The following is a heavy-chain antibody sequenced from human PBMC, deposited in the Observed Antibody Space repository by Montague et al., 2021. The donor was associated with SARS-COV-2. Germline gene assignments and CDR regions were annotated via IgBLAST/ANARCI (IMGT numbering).Heavy chain of an antibody. V-gene: IGHV4-39*01. Sequence: ETLSLTCTVSGGSISSSSYYWGWIRQPPGKGLEWIGSIYYSGSTYYNPSLKSRVTISVDTSKNQFSLKLSSVTAADTAVYYCATITLGYCANGVCQPPDYWGQGTLVTVSS. CDR1: GGSISSSSYY. CDR2: IYYSGST. D-gene: IGHD2-8*01. CDR3: ATITLGYCANGVCQPPDY. J-gene: IGHJ4*02.